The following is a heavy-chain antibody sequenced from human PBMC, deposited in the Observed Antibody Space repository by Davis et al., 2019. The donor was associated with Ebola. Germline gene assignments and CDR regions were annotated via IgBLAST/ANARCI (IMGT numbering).Heavy chain of an antibody. D-gene: IGHD2-15*01. CDR1: GFTFSGYA. CDR2: ITGSGGST. Sequence: GESLKISCAASGFTFSGYAMTWVRQAPGKGLEWVSAITGSGGSTYYADSVKGRFTISRDNSKNTLFLQMISLRAEDTAVYYCAKNQDCSGGNCYYYGMDVWGQGTTVTVSS. CDR3: AKNQDCSGGNCYYYGMDV. J-gene: IGHJ6*02. V-gene: IGHV3-23*01.